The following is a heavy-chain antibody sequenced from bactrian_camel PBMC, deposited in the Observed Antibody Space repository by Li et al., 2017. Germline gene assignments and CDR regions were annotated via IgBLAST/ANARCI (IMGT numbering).Heavy chain of an antibody. D-gene: IGHD1*01. V-gene: IGHV3S53*01. CDR3: GAGRYCSLSYINI. Sequence: HVQLVESGGGSVQAGGSLRLSCTASGSASGRYCMGWFRQAPGKKREGVAALDTDDSTSYAASVKGRFTISQDTTNDTLYLEMNNLDVSDTADYYCGAGRYCSLSYINIWGQGTQVTVS. CDR2: LDTDDST. J-gene: IGHJ4*01. CDR1: GSASGRYC.